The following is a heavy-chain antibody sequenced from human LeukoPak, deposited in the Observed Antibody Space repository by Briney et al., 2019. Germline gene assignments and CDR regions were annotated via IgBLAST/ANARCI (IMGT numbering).Heavy chain of an antibody. CDR2: IGAYNGVT. CDR1: GYTFTSYG. Sequence: GASVKVSCKASGYTFTSYGISWVRQAPGQGLEWMGWIGAYNGVTDYAENFQDRLTMTTDTSTNTAYMELRSLRSDDTAVYFCARASRVGPDREEGYWGQGTLVTVSS. V-gene: IGHV1-18*01. D-gene: IGHD1-26*01. J-gene: IGHJ4*02. CDR3: ARASRVGPDREEGY.